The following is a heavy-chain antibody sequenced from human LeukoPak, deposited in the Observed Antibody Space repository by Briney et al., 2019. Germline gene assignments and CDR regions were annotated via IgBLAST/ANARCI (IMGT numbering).Heavy chain of an antibody. V-gene: IGHV3-30*18. CDR1: GFIFSSYG. CDR3: AKTGGNTPTDYYFDY. Sequence: GRSLRLSCAASGFIFSSYGIHWVRQAPGKGLEWVAAISYDGSNKYYADSVKGRFSISRDNSKNTLYLQMNSLRAEGTAAYYCAKTGGNTPTDYYFDYWGQGTLVTVSS. D-gene: IGHD4-23*01. CDR2: ISYDGSNK. J-gene: IGHJ4*02.